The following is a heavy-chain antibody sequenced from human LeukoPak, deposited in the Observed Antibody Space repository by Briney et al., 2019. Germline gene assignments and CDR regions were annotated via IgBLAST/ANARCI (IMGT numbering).Heavy chain of an antibody. CDR3: AKVAYDSYGHYYHDYFDY. CDR1: GFTFSSYS. D-gene: IGHD3-22*01. V-gene: IGHV3-21*04. J-gene: IGHJ4*02. Sequence: GSLRLSCAASGFTFSSYSMNWVRQAPGKGLEWVSSISSSSSYIYYADSVKGRFTISRDNSKNTLYLQMNSLRAEDTALYYCAKVAYDSYGHYYHDYFDYWGQGTLVTVSS. CDR2: ISSSSSYI.